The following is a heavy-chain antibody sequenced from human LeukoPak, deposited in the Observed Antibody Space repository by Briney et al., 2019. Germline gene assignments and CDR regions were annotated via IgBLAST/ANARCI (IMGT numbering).Heavy chain of an antibody. CDR3: AREGCSGGSCYHNWFDP. Sequence: AGSLTLSCAASGFTFSSYWLSWLRQAPGKGLEWVANINQDGSEKYYVDSVKGRFTIPRGNANNSLYLQMNSLRAEDTAVYYCAREGCSGGSCYHNWFDPWGQGTLVTVSS. CDR1: GFTFSSYW. V-gene: IGHV3-7*01. D-gene: IGHD2-15*01. CDR2: INQDGSEK. J-gene: IGHJ5*02.